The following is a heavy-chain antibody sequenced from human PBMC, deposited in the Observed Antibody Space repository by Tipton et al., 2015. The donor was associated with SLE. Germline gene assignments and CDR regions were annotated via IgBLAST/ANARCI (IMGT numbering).Heavy chain of an antibody. D-gene: IGHD3-16*01. V-gene: IGHV4-39*06. J-gene: IGHJ2*01. CDR3: ARRHGGGFSHWGFDL. CDR1: GGSISSSNYY. Sequence: TLSLTCTVSGGSISSSNYYWGWLRPPPGKGLDWIGRIFYSGSTYYSPSLKSRVTISVDTPKNQFPRKLTSVTAADTAVYYCARRHGGGFSHWGFDLWGHGTLVTVSS. CDR2: IFYSGST.